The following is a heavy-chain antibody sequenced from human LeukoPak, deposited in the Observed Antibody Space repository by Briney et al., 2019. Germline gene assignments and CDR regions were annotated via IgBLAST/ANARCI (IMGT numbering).Heavy chain of an antibody. CDR2: ISSSGSTI. J-gene: IGHJ4*02. V-gene: IGHV3-11*01. Sequence: GGSLRLSCAASGFTFSDYYMSWIRQAPGKGLEWVSYISSSGSTIYYADSVKGRFTISRDNAENSLYLQMNSLRAEDTAVYYCARDHCSSTSCYIGYWGQGTLVTVSS. CDR1: GFTFSDYY. CDR3: ARDHCSSTSCYIGY. D-gene: IGHD2-2*02.